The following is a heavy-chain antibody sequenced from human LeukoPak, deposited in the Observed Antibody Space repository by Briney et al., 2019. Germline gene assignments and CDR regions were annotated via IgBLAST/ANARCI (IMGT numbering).Heavy chain of an antibody. D-gene: IGHD3-10*01. CDR1: GGSISSYY. Sequence: PSETLSLTCTVSGGSISSYYWSWIRQPPGKGLEWIGYIYYSGSTNYNPSLKSRVTISVDTSKNQFSLKLSSVTAADTAVYYCARDRRGSGSYYGTLPYWGQGTLVTVSS. CDR2: IYYSGST. J-gene: IGHJ4*02. CDR3: ARDRRGSGSYYGTLPY. V-gene: IGHV4-59*12.